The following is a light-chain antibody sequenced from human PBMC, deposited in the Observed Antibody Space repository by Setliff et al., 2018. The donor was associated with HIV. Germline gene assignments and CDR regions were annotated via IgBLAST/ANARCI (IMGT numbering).Light chain of an antibody. J-gene: IGLJ1*01. CDR3: MSYLSTNSYV. CDR1: SSDIGTYDR. Sequence: QSALTQPASVSGTPGQSITISCTGSSSDIGTYDRVSWYQQRPDGGPRLIIYDVIHRPSGVPHRFSGSKSGNTASLAISGLQTEDEADYYCMSYLSTNSYVFGTGTKVTV. V-gene: IGLV2-14*03. CDR2: DVI.